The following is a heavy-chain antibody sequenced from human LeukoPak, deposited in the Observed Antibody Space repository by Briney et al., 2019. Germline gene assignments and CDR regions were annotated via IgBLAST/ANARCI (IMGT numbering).Heavy chain of an antibody. V-gene: IGHV1-2*02. CDR2: INPNSGGT. D-gene: IGHD4-17*01. CDR1: GYTFTGYY. J-gene: IGHJ6*03. CDR3: ARGTTLTTLPCYYYYMDV. Sequence: GASVKVSCKASGYTFTGYYMHWVRQAPGQGLEWMGWINPNSGGTNYAQKFQGRVTMTRDTSIGTAYMELSRLRSDDTALYYCARGTTLTTLPCYYYYMDVWGEGTTVTVSS.